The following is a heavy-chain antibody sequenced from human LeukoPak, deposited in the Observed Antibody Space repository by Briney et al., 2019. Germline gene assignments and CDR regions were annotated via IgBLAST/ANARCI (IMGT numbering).Heavy chain of an antibody. D-gene: IGHD2-2*01. Sequence: GASVKVSRKASGYTFTGYYMHWVRQAPGQGLEWMGWINPNSGGTNYAQKFQGRVTMTRDTSISTAYMDLSSLRSDDTAVYYCARGCQYQLLIYFYYYMDVWGKGTTVTVSS. V-gene: IGHV1-2*02. CDR1: GYTFTGYY. J-gene: IGHJ6*03. CDR2: INPNSGGT. CDR3: ARGCQYQLLIYFYYYMDV.